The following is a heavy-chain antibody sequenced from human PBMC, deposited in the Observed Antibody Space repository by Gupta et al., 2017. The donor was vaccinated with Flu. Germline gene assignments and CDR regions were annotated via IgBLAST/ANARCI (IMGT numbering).Heavy chain of an antibody. V-gene: IGHV1-8*01. CDR2: MNPNSGNT. Sequence: QGLELMGWMNPNSGNTGYAKKFQGRVTMTRNTSISTAYMELSSLRSEDTAVYYCVPLLVGGSVDYYYGMDVWGQGTTVTVSS. J-gene: IGHJ6*02. CDR3: VPLLVGGSVDYYYGMDV.